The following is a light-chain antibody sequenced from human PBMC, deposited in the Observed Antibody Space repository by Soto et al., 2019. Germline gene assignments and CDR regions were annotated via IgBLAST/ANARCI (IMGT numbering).Light chain of an antibody. Sequence: DIQMTQSPSSLSASVGDRVTITCRASQDIRNYLDWYQQKPGKAPKLLIYDASSLQTGVPSRFSGSGSGTEFTVTISSLQPEDFATYYCQQHTSLPLTFGGGTKLEIK. CDR3: QQHTSLPLT. J-gene: IGKJ4*01. CDR2: DAS. V-gene: IGKV1-33*01. CDR1: QDIRNY.